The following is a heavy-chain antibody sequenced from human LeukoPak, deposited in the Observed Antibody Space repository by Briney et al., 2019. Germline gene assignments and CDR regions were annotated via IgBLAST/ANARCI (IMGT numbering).Heavy chain of an antibody. V-gene: IGHV3-30*03. CDR1: GFTFSSYG. D-gene: IGHD3-3*01. CDR3: ARVWLGVDY. CDR2: ISYDGSNK. Sequence: GGSLRLSCAASGFTFSSYGMHWVRQAPGKGLEWVAVISYDGSNKYYADSVKGRFTISRDNSKNTLYLQMNSLRAEDTAVYYCARVWLGVDYWGQGTLVTVSS. J-gene: IGHJ4*02.